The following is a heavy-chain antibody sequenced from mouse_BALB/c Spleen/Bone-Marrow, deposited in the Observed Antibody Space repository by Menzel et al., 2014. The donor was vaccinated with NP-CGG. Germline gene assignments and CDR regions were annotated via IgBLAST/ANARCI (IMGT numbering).Heavy chain of an antibody. CDR3: ARDRGTTRAMDY. CDR2: IWAGGST. V-gene: IGHV2-9*02. J-gene: IGHJ4*01. D-gene: IGHD1-1*01. CDR1: GFSLTSYG. Sequence: VQLQESGPGLVPPSQSLSITCTVSGFSLTSYGVHWVRQPPGKGLEWLGVIWAGGSTNYNSALMSRLSISKDNSKSQVFLKMNSLQTDDTAMYYCARDRGTTRAMDYWGQGTSVTVSS.